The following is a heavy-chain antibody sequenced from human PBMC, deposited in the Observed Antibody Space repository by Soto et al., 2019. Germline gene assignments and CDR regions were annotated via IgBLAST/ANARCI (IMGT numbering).Heavy chain of an antibody. D-gene: IGHD3-22*01. Sequence: QVQLVESGGGVVQPGRSLRLSCAASGFTFSSYGMHWVCQAPGKGLEWVAVIWYDGSNKYYADSVKGRFTISRDNSKNTLYLQMNSLRAEDTAVYYCARDDQYYYDSSGYYAEYFQHWGQGTLVSVSS. CDR3: ARDDQYYYDSSGYYAEYFQH. V-gene: IGHV3-33*01. CDR1: GFTFSSYG. J-gene: IGHJ1*01. CDR2: IWYDGSNK.